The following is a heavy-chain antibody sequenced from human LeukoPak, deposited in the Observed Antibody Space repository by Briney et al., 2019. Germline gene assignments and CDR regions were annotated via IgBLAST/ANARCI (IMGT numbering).Heavy chain of an antibody. Sequence: GGSLRLSCAASGFTFSNYWMHWVRQAPGKGLVWVLRINNDGSITTYADSVKGRFTSSRDNAKNTLYLQMNSLRVEDTAVYYCARASGWAVIDYWGQGTLVTVSS. J-gene: IGHJ4*02. CDR2: INNDGSIT. CDR1: GFTFSNYW. V-gene: IGHV3-74*01. D-gene: IGHD6-19*01. CDR3: ARASGWAVIDY.